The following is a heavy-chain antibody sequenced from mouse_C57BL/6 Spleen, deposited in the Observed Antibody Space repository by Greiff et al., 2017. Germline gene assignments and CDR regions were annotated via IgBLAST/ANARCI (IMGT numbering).Heavy chain of an antibody. CDR3: ARWITWNYFDY. CDR1: GYTFTDYY. D-gene: IGHD1-1*01. CDR2: INPNNGGT. Sequence: EVQLQQSGPELVKPGASVKISCKASGYTFTDYYMNWVKQSRGKSLEWIGDINPNNGGTSYNQKFKGKATLTVDKSSSTASMELRSLTSEDSAVYYCARWITWNYFDYWGQGTTLTVSS. V-gene: IGHV1-26*01. J-gene: IGHJ2*01.